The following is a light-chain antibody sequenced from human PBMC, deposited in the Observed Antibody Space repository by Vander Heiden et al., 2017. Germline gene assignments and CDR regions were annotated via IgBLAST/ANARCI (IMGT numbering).Light chain of an antibody. CDR3: GSDTTSTTGV. V-gene: IGLV2-14*01. J-gene: IGLJ3*02. Sequence: QSALTQPASVSASRGPSITICSPGTRSAVGGYNYVSWYQQHPGKPPKLMIYDVSYRPSGVSNRFAGSKSGNTASLTISGLQAEDEADYYCGSDTTSTTGVFGGGTKLTVL. CDR2: DVS. CDR1: RSAVGGYNY.